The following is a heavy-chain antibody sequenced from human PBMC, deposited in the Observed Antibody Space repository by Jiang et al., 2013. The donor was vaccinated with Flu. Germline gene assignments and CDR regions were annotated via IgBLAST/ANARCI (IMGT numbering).Heavy chain of an antibody. Sequence: GAEVKKPGASVKVSCKASGYTFTSYDINWVRQATGQGLEWMGWMNPNSGNTGYAQKFQGRVTMTRNTSISTAYMELSSLRSEDTAVYYCARGLGQTGYLVYGMDVWGQGTTVTVSS. D-gene: IGHD3-9*01. CDR2: MNPNSGNT. CDR1: GYTFTSYD. CDR3: ARGLGQTGYLVYGMDV. J-gene: IGHJ6*02. V-gene: IGHV1-8*01.